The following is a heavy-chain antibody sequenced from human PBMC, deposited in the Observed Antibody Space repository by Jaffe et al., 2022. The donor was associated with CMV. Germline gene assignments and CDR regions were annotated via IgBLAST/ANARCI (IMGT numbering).Heavy chain of an antibody. CDR3: AHSGLTTFGYWFDP. D-gene: IGHD3-3*01. CDR1: GFSLNTVGVA. J-gene: IGHJ5*02. V-gene: IGHV2-5*02. CDR2: VYWDDDQ. Sequence: QMTLKESGPTLVKPTQTLTLTCTCSGFSLNTVGVAVGWIRQPPGKALEWLALVYWDDDQRFSPSLQNRLTITRDTYKSQVVLTMSNMDPADTATYYCAHSGLTTFGYWFDPWGPGILVTVSS.